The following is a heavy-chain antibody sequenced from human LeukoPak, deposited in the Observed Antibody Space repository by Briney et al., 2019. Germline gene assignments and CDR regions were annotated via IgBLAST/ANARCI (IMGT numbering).Heavy chain of an antibody. Sequence: GGSLRLSCAASGFTFSDYYMSWIRQAPGKGLEWVSYISSSGSTIYYADSVKGRSTISRDNAKNSLYLQMNSLRAEDTAVYYCARIVDTAMVLDYWGQGTLVTGSS. J-gene: IGHJ4*02. D-gene: IGHD5-18*01. CDR1: GFTFSDYY. CDR3: ARIVDTAMVLDY. CDR2: ISSSGSTI. V-gene: IGHV3-11*01.